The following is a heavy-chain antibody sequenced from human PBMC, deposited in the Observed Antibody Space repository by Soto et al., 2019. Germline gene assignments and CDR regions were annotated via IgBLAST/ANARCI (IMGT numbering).Heavy chain of an antibody. CDR3: ARDGEVGASTNAFDI. J-gene: IGHJ3*02. CDR2: ISSSSSTI. Sequence: GESLKISCAASGFTFSSYSMNWVRQAPGKGLEWVSYISSSSSTIYYADSVKGRFTISRDNAKNSLYLQMNSLRDEDAAVYYCARDGEVGASTNAFDIWGQGTMVTVSS. V-gene: IGHV3-48*02. CDR1: GFTFSSYS. D-gene: IGHD1-26*01.